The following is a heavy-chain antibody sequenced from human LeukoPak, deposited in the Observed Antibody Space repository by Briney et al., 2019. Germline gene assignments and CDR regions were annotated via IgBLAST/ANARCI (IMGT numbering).Heavy chain of an antibody. CDR3: ARTAPYGAPRRNNWFDP. Sequence: PSETLSLTCAVYGGSFSGYYWSWIRQPPGKGLEWIGEINHSGSTNYNPSLKSRVTISVDTSKNQFSLKLSSETAADTAVYYCARTAPYGAPRRNNWFDPWGQGTLVTVSS. CDR2: INHSGST. D-gene: IGHD4-17*01. CDR1: GGSFSGYY. J-gene: IGHJ5*02. V-gene: IGHV4-34*01.